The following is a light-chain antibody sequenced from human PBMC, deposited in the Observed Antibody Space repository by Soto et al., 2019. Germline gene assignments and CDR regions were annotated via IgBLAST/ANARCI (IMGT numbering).Light chain of an antibody. V-gene: IGKV4-1*01. CDR1: QSVLSSSNNKNY. J-gene: IGKJ4*01. Sequence: DIVMTQSPDSLAVSLGERATINCKSSQSVLSSSNNKNYLTWYQQKPGQPPKLLIYWASTRESGVPDRFSGSGSGTHFTLTISSLQAEDVAVYYCHQYYSAPLTFVGGTKVEIK. CDR2: WAS. CDR3: HQYYSAPLT.